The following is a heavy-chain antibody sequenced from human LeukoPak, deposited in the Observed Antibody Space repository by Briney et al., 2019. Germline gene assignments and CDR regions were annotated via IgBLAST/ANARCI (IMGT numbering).Heavy chain of an antibody. V-gene: IGHV5-51*01. CDR2: IYPGDSDT. D-gene: IGHD7-27*01. CDR1: GYSFTSYW. Sequence: GESLKISFKGSGYSFTSYWIGWVRPMPGKGLEWMGIIYPGDSDTRYSPSFQGQVTISADKSISTAYLQWSSLKASDTAMYYCASLGRSGDLYFDYWGQGTLVTVSS. CDR3: ASLGRSGDLYFDY. J-gene: IGHJ4*02.